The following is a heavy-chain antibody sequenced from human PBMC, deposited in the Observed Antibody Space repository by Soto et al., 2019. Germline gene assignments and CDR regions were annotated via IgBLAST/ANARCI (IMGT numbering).Heavy chain of an antibody. V-gene: IGHV3-48*01. Sequence: HPGGSLRLSCAASGFTFSSYSMNWVRQAPGKGLEWVSYISSSSSTIYYADSVKGRFTISRDNANNSLYLQMNSLRAEDTAVYYCARENEPEWLPHFDYWGQGTLVTVSS. CDR3: ARENEPEWLPHFDY. D-gene: IGHD3-3*01. CDR2: ISSSSSTI. J-gene: IGHJ4*02. CDR1: GFTFSSYS.